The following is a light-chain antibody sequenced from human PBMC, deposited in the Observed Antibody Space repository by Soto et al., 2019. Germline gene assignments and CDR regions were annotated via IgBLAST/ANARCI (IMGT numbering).Light chain of an antibody. Sequence: QSALTQPPSASGSPGQSVTISCTGTSSDVGNYNYVSWYQQHPGKAPKLMIYEVTKRPSGVPDRFSGSKSGNTASLTVSGLQAEDEADCYCSSYAGSKTLFGGGTKVTVL. CDR2: EVT. CDR3: SSYAGSKTL. V-gene: IGLV2-8*01. J-gene: IGLJ3*02. CDR1: SSDVGNYNY.